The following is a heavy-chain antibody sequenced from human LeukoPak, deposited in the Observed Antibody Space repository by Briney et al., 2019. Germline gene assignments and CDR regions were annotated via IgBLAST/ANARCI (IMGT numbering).Heavy chain of an antibody. D-gene: IGHD1-14*01. CDR2: ISSDGSTP. CDR1: GFTFSPYW. Sequence: GGSLRLSCAASGFTFSPYWMHWVRQAPGKGLVWVSRISSDGSTPSYADSVKGRFTISRDNGKNTLYLQMNSLRAEDTAVYYCTRVGSGTTRDYWGQGTLVTVSS. V-gene: IGHV3-74*01. CDR3: TRVGSGTTRDY. J-gene: IGHJ4*02.